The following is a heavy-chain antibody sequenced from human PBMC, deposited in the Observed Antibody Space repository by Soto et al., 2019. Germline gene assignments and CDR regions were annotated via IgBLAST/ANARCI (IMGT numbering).Heavy chain of an antibody. D-gene: IGHD6-19*01. CDR1: GFTFSDYY. J-gene: IGHJ2*01. CDR3: ARRYSSGLRLNWYFDL. V-gene: IGHV3-11*01. CDR2: ISSSGSTI. Sequence: QVQLVESGGGLVKPGGSLRLSCAASGFTFSDYYMSWIRQAPGKGLEWVSYISSSGSTIYYADSVKGRFSISRDNAKNTLYLQMNGLRAEDTAVYYCARRYSSGLRLNWYFDLWGRGTLVTVSS.